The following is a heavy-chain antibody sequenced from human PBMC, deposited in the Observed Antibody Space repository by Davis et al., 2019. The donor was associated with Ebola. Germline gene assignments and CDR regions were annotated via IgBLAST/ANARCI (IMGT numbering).Heavy chain of an antibody. V-gene: IGHV3-7*01. J-gene: IGHJ4*02. D-gene: IGHD2-2*01. CDR3: ARGTHYAHDY. CDR2: INQDGSKK. CDR1: GFTFSGYS. Sequence: PGGSLRLSCAASGFTFSGYSMSWVRQGLGKGLEWVGNINQDGSKKYVDSVKGRFTISRDNAKNSLYLQMNSLRDEDTAVYYCARGTHYAHDYWGQGTLVTVSS.